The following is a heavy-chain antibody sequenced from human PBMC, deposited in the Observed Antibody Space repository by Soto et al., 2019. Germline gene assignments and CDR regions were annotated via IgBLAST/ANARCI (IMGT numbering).Heavy chain of an antibody. CDR2: ISSGRPTI. D-gene: IGHD6-6*01. Sequence: EVQLVESGGGLVQPGGSLRLSCVASGFTFSSYGMNWVRQAPGKGLAWVSYISSGRPTIQYADSVKGRFTISRDNAKNSLYRQMTSRRDEDTAVYYCARGGAARPDYWGQGTLVTVSS. J-gene: IGHJ4*02. V-gene: IGHV3-48*02. CDR1: GFTFSSYG. CDR3: ARGGAARPDY.